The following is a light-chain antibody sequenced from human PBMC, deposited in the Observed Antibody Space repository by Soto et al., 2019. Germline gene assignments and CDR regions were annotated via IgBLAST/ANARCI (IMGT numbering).Light chain of an antibody. V-gene: IGKV1-5*01. J-gene: IGKJ2*01. Sequence: DIQMTQSPSTLSASVGDRVTITCRASHSISTWLAWYQQRPGRAPKLLIYDASSLESGGPSRFSGSGSGTEFTLTISSLQPDDFATYYCQQYNAYLYTFGQGTKLEIK. CDR1: HSISTW. CDR2: DAS. CDR3: QQYNAYLYT.